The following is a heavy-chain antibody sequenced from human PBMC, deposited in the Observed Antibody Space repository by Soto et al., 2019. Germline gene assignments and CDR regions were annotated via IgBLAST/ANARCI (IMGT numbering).Heavy chain of an antibody. CDR3: ARDRDVAAPGNVETDYYYGMDV. CDR1: GGNFRSQSIC. Sequence: QVQLVQSGAEVKKPGSSVKVSCKASGGNFRSQSICISWVRQAPGQGLEWMGRAIPVLGVANYAQKFQGRVTITADKVTSTVYMELSSLRSEDTAVYYCARDRDVAAPGNVETDYYYGMDVWGQGTTVTVSS. V-gene: IGHV1-69*04. CDR2: AIPVLGVA. D-gene: IGHD6-13*01. J-gene: IGHJ6*02.